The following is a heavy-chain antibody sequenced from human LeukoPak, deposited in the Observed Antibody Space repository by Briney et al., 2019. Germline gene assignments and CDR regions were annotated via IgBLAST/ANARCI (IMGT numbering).Heavy chain of an antibody. V-gene: IGHV3-30*14. Sequence: PGRSLRLSCAASGFISSDYSLHWVRQAPGKGLEWVAVTLYDGTMAYYADSVKGRFTISRDNSKNTLYLQMNSLRAEDTAVYYCARHGHIYYYYMDVWGKGTTVTVSS. J-gene: IGHJ6*03. CDR3: ARHGHIYYYYMDV. CDR2: TLYDGTMA. CDR1: GFISSDYS.